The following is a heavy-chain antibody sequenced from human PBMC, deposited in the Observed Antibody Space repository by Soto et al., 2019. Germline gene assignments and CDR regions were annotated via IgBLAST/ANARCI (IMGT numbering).Heavy chain of an antibody. CDR3: ARGPDYYDSSAYYFDY. Sequence: QVQLVESGGGVVQPGRSLRLSCAASGFTFCSYAMHWVRQAPGKGLEWVAVISYDGSNKYYADSVKGRFTISRDNSKNTLYLQMNSLRAEDTAVYYCARGPDYYDSSAYYFDYWGQGTLVTVSS. J-gene: IGHJ4*02. CDR1: GFTFCSYA. V-gene: IGHV3-30-3*01. CDR2: ISYDGSNK. D-gene: IGHD3-22*01.